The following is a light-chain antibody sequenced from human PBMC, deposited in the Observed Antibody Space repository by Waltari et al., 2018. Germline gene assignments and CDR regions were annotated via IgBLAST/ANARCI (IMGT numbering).Light chain of an antibody. J-gene: IGKJ3*01. CDR3: QQYHSFSRFA. CDR2: KAS. CDR1: QRITTW. Sequence: DIQMTQSPSTLSASVGDRVTITCRASQRITTWLAWYQQKPGRAPKLRIYKASTLQSGVPSRFSASESGTEFTLTISSLQPDDFATYYCQQYHSFSRFAFGPGTKVHLK. V-gene: IGKV1-5*03.